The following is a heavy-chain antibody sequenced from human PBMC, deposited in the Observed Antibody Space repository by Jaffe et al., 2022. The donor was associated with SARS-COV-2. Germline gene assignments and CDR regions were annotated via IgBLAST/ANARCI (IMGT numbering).Heavy chain of an antibody. J-gene: IGHJ4*02. Sequence: EVQLLDSGGGLIQPGGSLRLSCAASGFTISTYAMSWVRQAPGKGLEWVSSFLGSVGGTYYADSVKGRFTISTDNSKNTLYLQMNSLRAEDTAVYYCGKSYHRLDGRSYYLNFDLWGQGILVSVSS. CDR2: FLGSVGGT. CDR1: GFTISTYA. D-gene: IGHD3-10*01. V-gene: IGHV3-23*01. CDR3: GKSYHRLDGRSYYLNFDL.